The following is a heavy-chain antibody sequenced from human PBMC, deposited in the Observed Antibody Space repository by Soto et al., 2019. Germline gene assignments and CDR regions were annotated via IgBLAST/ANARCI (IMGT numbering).Heavy chain of an antibody. D-gene: IGHD6-13*01. J-gene: IGHJ6*02. CDR3: ARDPQQLVIYYYYGMDV. V-gene: IGHV3-33*01. CDR1: GFTFSSYG. CDR2: IWYDGSNK. Sequence: GGSLRLSCAASGFTFSSYGMHWVRQAPGKGLEWVAVIWYDGSNKYYADSVKGRFTISRDSSKNTLYLQMNSLRAEDTAVYYCARDPQQLVIYYYYGMDVWSQGTTVTVSS.